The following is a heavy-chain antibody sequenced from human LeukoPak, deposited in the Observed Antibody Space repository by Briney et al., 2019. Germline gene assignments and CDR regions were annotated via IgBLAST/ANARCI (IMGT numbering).Heavy chain of an antibody. J-gene: IGHJ3*02. CDR1: GGSISSYY. Sequence: SETLSLTCTVSGGSISSYYWSWIRQPPGKGLEWIGYIYYSGSTIYNPSLRSRVTMSVDTSKNQFPLKLSSVTAADTAVFYCARGANYGDSGLDAFDIWGQGTMVTVS. V-gene: IGHV4-59*01. CDR2: IYYSGST. D-gene: IGHD4-17*01. CDR3: ARGANYGDSGLDAFDI.